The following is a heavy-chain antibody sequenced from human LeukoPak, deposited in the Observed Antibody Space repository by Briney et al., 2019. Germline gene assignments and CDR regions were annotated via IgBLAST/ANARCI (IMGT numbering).Heavy chain of an antibody. V-gene: IGHV6-1*01. CDR1: GDSVSSNSAV. D-gene: IGHD1-26*01. J-gene: IGHJ4*02. CDR2: TYYRSKWSN. CDR3: VRDQVGGSLFDY. Sequence: HSQTLSLTCAISGDSVSSNSAVWHWIRQSPSRGLEWLGRTYYRSKWSNDYAVSVRSRITINPDTSKNQFSLQLNSVTPEDTAVYYCVRDQVGGSLFDYWGQGTLVTVSS.